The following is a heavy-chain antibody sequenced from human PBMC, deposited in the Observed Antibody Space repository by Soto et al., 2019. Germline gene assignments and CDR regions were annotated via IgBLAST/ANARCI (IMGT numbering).Heavy chain of an antibody. J-gene: IGHJ4*02. D-gene: IGHD3-22*01. V-gene: IGHV3-33*01. CDR1: GLTFSTQG. CDR3: ARNPSGVDRASMKG. CDR2: IRNDGVNK. Sequence: QMLLVESGGGVVQPGRSLRLSCAASGLTFSTQGMHWVRQAPGKGLEWVAVIRNDGVNKYYADSVKGRFTISRDNSKNTLYLQMDSLRAEDTATYYCARNPSGVDRASMKGWGRGTLVTVSS.